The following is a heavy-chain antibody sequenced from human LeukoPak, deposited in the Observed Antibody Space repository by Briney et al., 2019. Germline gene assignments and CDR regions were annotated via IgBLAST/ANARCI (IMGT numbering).Heavy chain of an antibody. Sequence: ASVKVSCKASGYTFTSYDINWVRQAPGQGLEWMGWMNPNSGNTGYAQKFQGRVTMTRNTSISTAYMELSSLRSENTAVYYCARTSKVAQYYFDYWGQGTLVTVSS. CDR3: ARTSKVAQYYFDY. CDR2: MNPNSGNT. J-gene: IGHJ4*02. V-gene: IGHV1-8*01. D-gene: IGHD5-12*01. CDR1: GYTFTSYD.